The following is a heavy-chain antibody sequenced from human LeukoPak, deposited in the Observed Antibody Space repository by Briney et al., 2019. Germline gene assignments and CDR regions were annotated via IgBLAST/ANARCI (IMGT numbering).Heavy chain of an antibody. J-gene: IGHJ4*02. Sequence: KASETLSLTCTVSGGSISSYYWSWIRQPPGKGLEWIGYIYYSGSTNYNPSLKSRVTISVDTSKNQFSLKLSSVTAADTAVYYCARDRFLAADWYSGFDYWGQGTLVTVSS. CDR1: GGSISSYY. D-gene: IGHD6-13*01. CDR2: IYYSGST. V-gene: IGHV4-59*01. CDR3: ARDRFLAADWYSGFDY.